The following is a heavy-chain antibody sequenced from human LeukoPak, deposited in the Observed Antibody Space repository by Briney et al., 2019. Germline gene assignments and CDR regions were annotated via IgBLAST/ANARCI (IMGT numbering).Heavy chain of an antibody. V-gene: IGHV3-23*01. CDR1: GFTFSSYG. CDR2: ISGSGGST. CDR3: ASRRQWDGNIDY. J-gene: IGHJ4*02. Sequence: GGTLRLSCAASGFTFSSYGMSWVRQAPGKGLEWVSAISGSGGSTYYADSVKGRFTISRDNAKNSLYLQMNSLRAEDTAVYYCASRRQWDGNIDYWGQGTLVTVSS. D-gene: IGHD1-26*01.